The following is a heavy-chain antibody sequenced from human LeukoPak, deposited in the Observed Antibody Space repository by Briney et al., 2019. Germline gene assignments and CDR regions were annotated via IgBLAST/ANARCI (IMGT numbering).Heavy chain of an antibody. V-gene: IGHV4-59*01. CDR2: IYYSGST. D-gene: IGHD3-3*01. CDR1: GGSISSYY. J-gene: IGHJ6*02. CDR3: ARAPHNFWSGYGMDV. Sequence: SETLSLTCTVSGGSISSYYWSWIRQPPEKGMEWIGYIYYSGSTNYNPSLKSRVTISVDTSKNQFSLKLSSVTAADTAVYYCARAPHNFWSGYGMDVWGQGTTVTVSS.